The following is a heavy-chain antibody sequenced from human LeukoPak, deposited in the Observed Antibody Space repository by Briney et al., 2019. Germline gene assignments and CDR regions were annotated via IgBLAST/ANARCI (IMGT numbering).Heavy chain of an antibody. Sequence: PGGSLRLSCAASGFTVSSNYMSWVRQAPGKGLEWVSVIYSGGSTYYADSVKGRFTISRDNSKNTLYLQMNSLRAEDTAVYYCARDSPRRWFDPWGRGTLVTVSS. CDR2: IYSGGST. CDR3: ARDSPRRWFDP. CDR1: GFTVSSNY. V-gene: IGHV3-66*01. J-gene: IGHJ5*02.